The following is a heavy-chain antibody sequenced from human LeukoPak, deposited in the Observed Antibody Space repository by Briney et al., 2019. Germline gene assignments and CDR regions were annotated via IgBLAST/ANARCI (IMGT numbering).Heavy chain of an antibody. CDR3: AREVTLVSYYYYYYMDV. Sequence: PSETLSLTCTVSGGSLSTFYWRWIRQPQGKGLEWIGYIYYRGSTTYNPSLKSRVTISVGTSKNQFSLKLSSVTAADTAVYYCAREVTLVSYYYYYYMDVWGKGTTVTVSS. CDR2: IYYRGST. V-gene: IGHV4-59*12. CDR1: GGSLSTFY. D-gene: IGHD2-8*02. J-gene: IGHJ6*03.